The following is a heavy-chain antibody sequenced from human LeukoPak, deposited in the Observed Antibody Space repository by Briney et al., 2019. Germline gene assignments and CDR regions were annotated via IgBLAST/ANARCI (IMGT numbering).Heavy chain of an antibody. V-gene: IGHV3-23*01. CDR3: AKFPSTYYDILTGYLSGSWYYYGMDV. CDR2: ISGSGGST. D-gene: IGHD3-9*01. Sequence: GGSLRLSCAASGFTFSSYAMSWVRQAPGKGLKWVSAISGSGGSTYYADSVKGRFTISRDNSKNTLYLQMNSLRAEDTAVYYCAKFPSTYYDILTGYLSGSWYYYGMDVWGQGTTVTVSS. CDR1: GFTFSSYA. J-gene: IGHJ6*02.